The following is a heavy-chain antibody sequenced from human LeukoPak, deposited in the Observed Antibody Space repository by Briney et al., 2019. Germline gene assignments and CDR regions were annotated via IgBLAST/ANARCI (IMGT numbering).Heavy chain of an antibody. D-gene: IGHD3-10*01. CDR2: IYYSGST. Sequence: SETLSLTCTASGGSISSYYWSWFRQPPGKGLEWIGFIYYSGSTNYNPSLKSRVTMSVDTSKNQFSLKLSSVTAADTAVYYCASSFGDDYYGSGSYYKGPGALDYWGQGTLVTVSS. J-gene: IGHJ4*02. CDR3: ASSFGDDYYGSGSYYKGPGALDY. V-gene: IGHV4-59*12. CDR1: GGSISSYY.